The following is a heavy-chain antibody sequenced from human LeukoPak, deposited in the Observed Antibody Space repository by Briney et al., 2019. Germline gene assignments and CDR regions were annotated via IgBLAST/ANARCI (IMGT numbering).Heavy chain of an antibody. V-gene: IGHV3-21*01. CDR2: ISSSSSYI. Sequence: GGSLRLSCAASGFTVSSNYMSWVRQAPGKGLEWVSSISSSSSYIYYADSVKGRFTISRDNAKNSLYLQMNSLRAEDTAVCYCARPLGYCSGGSCSGYYGMDVWGQGTTVTVSS. J-gene: IGHJ6*02. D-gene: IGHD2-15*01. CDR3: ARPLGYCSGGSCSGYYGMDV. CDR1: GFTVSSNY.